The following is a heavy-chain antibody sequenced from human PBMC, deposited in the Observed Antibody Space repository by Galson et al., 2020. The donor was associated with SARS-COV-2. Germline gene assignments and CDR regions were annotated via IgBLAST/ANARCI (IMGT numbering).Heavy chain of an antibody. CDR1: GFTFRNAW. J-gene: IGHJ4*02. CDR2: IKSRADGGTT. CDR3: TADIAERGVGEFDY. V-gene: IGHV3-15*01. D-gene: IGHD3-16*01. Sequence: GGSLRLSCEASGFTFRNAWMSWVRQAPGKGLEWVGRIKSRADGGTTDYGAPVKGRFSISRDDSKNTLYLEMNSLKDEDTALYYCTADIAERGVGEFDYWAREPWSPSPQ.